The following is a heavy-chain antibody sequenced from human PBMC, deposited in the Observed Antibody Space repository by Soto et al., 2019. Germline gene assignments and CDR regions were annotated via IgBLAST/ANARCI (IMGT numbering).Heavy chain of an antibody. CDR1: GGSINNYY. D-gene: IGHD1-26*01. CDR2: IYYSGST. V-gene: IGHV4-59*01. Sequence: QVQLQESGPGLVKPSETLSLTCTVSGGSINNYYWSWIRQPPGKGLEWIGYIYYSGSTNYNPSLKSRVTISVDTSKNQFSLKLSSVTAADTAVYYCPRRYGGNFDYWGQGTLVTVSS. CDR3: PRRYGGNFDY. J-gene: IGHJ4*02.